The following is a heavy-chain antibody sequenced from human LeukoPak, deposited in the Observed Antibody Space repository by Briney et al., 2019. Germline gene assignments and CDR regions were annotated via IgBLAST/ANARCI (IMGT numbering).Heavy chain of an antibody. CDR3: AREQGYYDSSGYYYFDY. CDR1: GYTFTSYY. V-gene: IGHV1-46*01. CDR2: IKPSGGST. Sequence: ASVKVSCKASGYTFTSYYMHWVRQAPGQGLEWMGIIKPSGGSTSYAQKFQGRVTVTRDTSTSTVYMELSSLRSEDTAMYFCAREQGYYDSSGYYYFDYWGQGTLVTVSS. D-gene: IGHD3-22*01. J-gene: IGHJ4*02.